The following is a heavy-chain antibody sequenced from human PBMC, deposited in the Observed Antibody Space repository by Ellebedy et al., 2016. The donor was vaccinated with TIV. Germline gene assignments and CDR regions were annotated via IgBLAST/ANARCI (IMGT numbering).Heavy chain of an antibody. D-gene: IGHD3-9*01. CDR3: AGGIFLDWSLPPAFDY. CDR1: GGSFSGYH. CDR2: INHSGST. Sequence: MPSETLSLTCAVYGGSFSGYHWSWIRQPPGKGLEWIGEINHSGSTNYNPSLKSRVTISIEEPTNQFSLKMTSVTAADTAVYYCAGGIFLDWSLPPAFDYWGQGTLVTVSS. V-gene: IGHV4-34*01. J-gene: IGHJ4*02.